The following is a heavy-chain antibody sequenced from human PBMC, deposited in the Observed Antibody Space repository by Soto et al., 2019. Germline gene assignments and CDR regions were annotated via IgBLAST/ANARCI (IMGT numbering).Heavy chain of an antibody. J-gene: IGHJ4*02. Sequence: SETLSLTCTISGGSISVYYWSWIRQPPGQALEWIGYIYDSGSHYYNPSLRSRVIISADTSKNQISLKLTSATAADTAVYYCARGVGSSPPRYWGRGTLVTVSS. CDR2: IYDSGSH. V-gene: IGHV4-59*01. CDR1: GGSISVYY. CDR3: ARGVGSSPPRY. D-gene: IGHD1-26*01.